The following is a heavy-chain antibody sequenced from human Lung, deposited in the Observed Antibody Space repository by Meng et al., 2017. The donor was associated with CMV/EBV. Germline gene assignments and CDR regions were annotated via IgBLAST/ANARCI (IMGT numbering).Heavy chain of an antibody. D-gene: IGHD3-3*01. CDR1: GFTFTIYK. Sequence: GESLKISCAASGFTFTIYKMNWVRQAAGQGLEWIASISSTGDNTYYADSVRGRFSISRLNARNSVFLQMDSLRAEDTAVYYCGRVPGVGMNFFYGLDVWGHGTTVTVSS. CDR2: ISSTGDNT. CDR3: GRVPGVGMNFFYGLDV. J-gene: IGHJ6*02. V-gene: IGHV3-21*06.